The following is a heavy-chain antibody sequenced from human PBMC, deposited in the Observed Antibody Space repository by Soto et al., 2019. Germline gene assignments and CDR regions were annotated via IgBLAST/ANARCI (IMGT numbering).Heavy chain of an antibody. CDR2: INAGNGNT. V-gene: IGHV1-3*01. Sequence: QVQVVQSGAEGKNPGAQGKFSSKAFGNPLTSYAMNWWRRAPGQRLEWMGGINAGNGNTKYSQKFQGRVTITRDTSASTAYMELSSLRSEDTAVYYCARTSGYYFYDYWGQGTLVTVSS. J-gene: IGHJ4*02. CDR1: GNPLTSYA. CDR3: ARTSGYYFYDY. D-gene: IGHD3-3*01.